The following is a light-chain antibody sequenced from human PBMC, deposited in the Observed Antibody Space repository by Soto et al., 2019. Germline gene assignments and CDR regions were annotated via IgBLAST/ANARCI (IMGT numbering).Light chain of an antibody. Sequence: DIVRTQSALSLPVTYGEPASISCRPRQSLTHSNGFKYLDWYLRKPGQSPQLXXYFGSNRAYGAPERFSGSRSGTDFTLKISRVDAEDVGLYYCMQARQALPLTFGGGTKGDIK. CDR2: FGS. V-gene: IGKV2-28*01. CDR3: MQARQALPLT. CDR1: QSLTHSNGFKY. J-gene: IGKJ4*01.